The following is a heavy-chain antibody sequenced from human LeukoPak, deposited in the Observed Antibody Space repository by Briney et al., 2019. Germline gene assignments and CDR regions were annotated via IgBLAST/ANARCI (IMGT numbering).Heavy chain of an antibody. J-gene: IGHJ4*02. Sequence: SVKVSCKSSGGTFSSYAISWVRQAPGQGLEWMGRIIPIFGTANYAQKFQGRVTITTDESTSTAYMELSSLRSEDTAVYYCATSPEVYGTYYFDYWGQGTLVTVSS. D-gene: IGHD2-8*01. CDR2: IIPIFGTA. V-gene: IGHV1-69*05. CDR3: ATSPEVYGTYYFDY. CDR1: GGTFSSYA.